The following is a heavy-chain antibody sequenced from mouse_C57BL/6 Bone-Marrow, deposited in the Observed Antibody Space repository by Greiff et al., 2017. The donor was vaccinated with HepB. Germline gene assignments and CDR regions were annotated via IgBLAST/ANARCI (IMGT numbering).Heavy chain of an antibody. D-gene: IGHD2-5*01. CDR3: ASYSNYFAY. V-gene: IGHV2-9-1*01. J-gene: IGHJ3*01. CDR1: GFPLTSYA. Sequence: VKLVESGPGLVAPSQSLSITCTVSGFPLTSYAISWVRQPPGKGLEWLGVIWTGGGTNYNSALKSRLSISKDNSKSQVFLKMNSLQTDDTARYYCASYSNYFAYWGQGTLVTVSA. CDR2: IWTGGGT.